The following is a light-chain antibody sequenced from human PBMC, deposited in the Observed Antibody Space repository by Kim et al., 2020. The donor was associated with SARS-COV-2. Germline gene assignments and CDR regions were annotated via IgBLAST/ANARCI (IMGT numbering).Light chain of an antibody. CDR1: SSDIGNYNR. J-gene: IGLJ1*01. CDR2: EVN. CDR3: SSYTSSSTLV. Sequence: QSALTQPPSVSGSPGQSVTVSCAGTSSDIGNYNRVSWYQQPPGTAPKLMIYEVNDRPSGVPDRFSGSKSGNTASLTISGLQAEDEADYYCSSYTSSSTLVFGTGTKVTVL. V-gene: IGLV2-18*02.